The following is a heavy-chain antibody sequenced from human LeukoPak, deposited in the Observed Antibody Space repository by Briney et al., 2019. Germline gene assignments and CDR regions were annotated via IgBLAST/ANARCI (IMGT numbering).Heavy chain of an antibody. CDR2: IYYSGST. CDR1: GGSISSSSYY. CDR3: ARARTYYYDSSGYELGAFDI. J-gene: IGHJ3*02. V-gene: IGHV4-39*07. Sequence: SETLSLTCTVSGGSISSSSYYWGWIRQPPGKGLEWIGSIYYSGSTYYNPSLKSRVTISVDMSKNQFSLKLSSVTAADTAVYYCARARTYYYDSSGYELGAFDIWGQGTMVTVSS. D-gene: IGHD3-22*01.